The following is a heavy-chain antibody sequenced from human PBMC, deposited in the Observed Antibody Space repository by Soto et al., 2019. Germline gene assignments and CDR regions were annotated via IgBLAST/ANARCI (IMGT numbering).Heavy chain of an antibody. CDR3: ARGDYGGNSGWFDP. CDR1: GGTFSSYT. J-gene: IGHJ5*02. CDR2: IIPILGIA. V-gene: IGHV1-69*02. D-gene: IGHD4-17*01. Sequence: QVQLVQSGAEVKKPGSSVKVSCKASGGTFSSYTISWVRQAPGQGLEWMGRIIPILGIANYAQKFQGRVRITADKSTSTAYMELSSLRSEDTAVYYCARGDYGGNSGWFDPWGQGTLVTVSS.